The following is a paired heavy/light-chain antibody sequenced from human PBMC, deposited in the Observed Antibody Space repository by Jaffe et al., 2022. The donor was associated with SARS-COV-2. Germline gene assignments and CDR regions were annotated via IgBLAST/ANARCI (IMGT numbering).Heavy chain of an antibody. CDR3: ARDQKVVGDPLDYYYYGMDV. V-gene: IGHV1-69*08. Sequence: QVQLVQSGAEVKKPGSSVKVSCKASGGTFSSYTISWVRQAPGQGLEWMGRIIPILGIANYAQKFQGRVTITADKSTSTAYMELSSLRSEDTAVYYCARDQKVVGDPLDYYYYGMDVWGQGTTVTVSS. J-gene: IGHJ6*02. D-gene: IGHD4-17*01. CDR2: IIPILGIA. CDR1: GGTFSSYT.
Light chain of an antibody. J-gene: IGLJ1*01. CDR3: CSYAGSSTPYV. Sequence: QSALTQPASVSGSPGQSITISCTGTSSDVGSYNLVSWYQQHPGKAPKLMIYEVSKRPSGVSNRFSGSKSGNTASLTISGLQAEDEADYYCCSYAGSSTPYVFGTGTKVTVL. CDR2: EVS. CDR1: SSDVGSYNL. V-gene: IGLV2-23*02.